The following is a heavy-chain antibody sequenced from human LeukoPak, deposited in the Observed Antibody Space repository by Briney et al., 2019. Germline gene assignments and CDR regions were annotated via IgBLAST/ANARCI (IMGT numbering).Heavy chain of an antibody. CDR2: INPNSGGT. CDR1: GYTFTGYY. V-gene: IGHV1-2*02. J-gene: IGHJ4*02. D-gene: IGHD3-22*01. Sequence: ASVKVSCKASGYTFTGYYLHWVRQAPGQGLEWMGWINPNSGGTNYAQKFLGRVTMTRDTSISTAYMELSRLTSDDTAVYYCAVHYASSGQVFDYWGQGTLVTVSS. CDR3: AVHYASSGQVFDY.